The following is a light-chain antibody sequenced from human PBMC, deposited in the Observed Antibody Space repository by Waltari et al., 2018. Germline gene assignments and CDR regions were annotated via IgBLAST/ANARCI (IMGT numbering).Light chain of an antibody. V-gene: IGLV2-14*03. CDR1: SNDVGGYNY. CDR2: DVS. J-gene: IGLJ2*01. Sequence: QSALTQPASVSGSPGQSITISCTGTSNDVGGYNYVSWYQQHPGKAPKLMIYDVSNRPSGVSNRFSGSKSGNTASLTISGLQGEDEGNYYCSSYTSSTLVVFGGGTNLTVL. CDR3: SSYTSSTLVV.